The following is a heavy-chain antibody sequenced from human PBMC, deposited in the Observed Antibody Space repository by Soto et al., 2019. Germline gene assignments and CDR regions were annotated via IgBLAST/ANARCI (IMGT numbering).Heavy chain of an antibody. Sequence: GGSLRLSCGASGFTFSSYWMSWVRQAPGKGLEWVANIKQDGSEKYYVDSVKGRFTISRDNAKNSLYLQMNSLRAEDTAVYYCARDLGPYSSSSGAFDIWGQGTMVTVSS. CDR3: ARDLGPYSSSSGAFDI. V-gene: IGHV3-7*05. CDR1: GFTFSSYW. D-gene: IGHD6-6*01. J-gene: IGHJ3*02. CDR2: IKQDGSEK.